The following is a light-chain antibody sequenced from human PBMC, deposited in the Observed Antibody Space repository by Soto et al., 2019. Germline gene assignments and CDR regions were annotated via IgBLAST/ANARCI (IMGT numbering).Light chain of an antibody. Sequence: DIQMTQSPSTLSASVGDRVTITCRASQSISSWLAWYQQKPGKAPKLRVYKASSLESGVPSRFSGSGSGTEFTLTISSLQPDYFSTYYCQQYNSYSPTFGEGTKVEIK. J-gene: IGKJ1*01. CDR3: QQYNSYSPT. CDR2: KAS. CDR1: QSISSW. V-gene: IGKV1-5*03.